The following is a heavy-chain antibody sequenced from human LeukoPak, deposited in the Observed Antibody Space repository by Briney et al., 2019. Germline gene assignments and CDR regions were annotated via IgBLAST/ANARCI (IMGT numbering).Heavy chain of an antibody. CDR2: IIPIFGTA. D-gene: IGHD4-11*01. Sequence: GASVKVSFKASGGTFSSYAISWVRQAPGQGLEWMGGIIPIFGTANYAQKFQGRVTITADESTSTAYMELSSLRSEDTAVYYCASDGAIYSNSNDYWGQGTLVTVSS. CDR3: ASDGAIYSNSNDY. J-gene: IGHJ4*02. CDR1: GGTFSSYA. V-gene: IGHV1-69*13.